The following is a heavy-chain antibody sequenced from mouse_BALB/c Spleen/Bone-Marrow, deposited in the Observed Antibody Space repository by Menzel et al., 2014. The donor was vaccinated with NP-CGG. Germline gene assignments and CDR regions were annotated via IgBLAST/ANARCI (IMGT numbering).Heavy chain of an antibody. CDR2: INPESSTI. CDR1: GFDFSKKW. J-gene: IGHJ2*01. D-gene: IGHD1-1*01. V-gene: IGHV4-1*02. CDR3: ARLCYYGFFAY. Sequence: EVQVVESGGGLVQPGGSLKLSCAASGFDFSKKWMSWVRQAPGKGLEWIGEINPESSTINYTPSLKDKFIISRDNAKNMLYLQMNKVRSEDTALYYCARLCYYGFFAYWGQGTILTVSS.